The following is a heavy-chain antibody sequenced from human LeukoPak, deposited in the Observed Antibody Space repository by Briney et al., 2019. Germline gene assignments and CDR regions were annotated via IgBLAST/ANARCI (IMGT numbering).Heavy chain of an antibody. CDR3: ARGSQYYDFWSGYSHFDY. V-gene: IGHV1-18*01. CDR1: GYTFTTYG. J-gene: IGHJ4*02. CDR2: ISAYNDNT. Sequence: GAAVKVSCKASGYTFTTYGISWARQAPGQGLEWMGWISAYNDNTHYALKLQGRVTMTTDTSTTTAYMELRSLRSDDTAVYYCARGSQYYDFWSGYSHFDYWGQGTLVTVSS. D-gene: IGHD3-3*01.